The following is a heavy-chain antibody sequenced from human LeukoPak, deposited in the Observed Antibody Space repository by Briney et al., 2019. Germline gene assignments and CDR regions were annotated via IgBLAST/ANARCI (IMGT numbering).Heavy chain of an antibody. CDR2: ISKSRSYI. CDR1: GFTFSSYN. Sequence: GGSLRLSCAASGFTFSSYNMNCLRQAPGKGLECFSSISKSRSYIYYEESVKGRFTICRDNAKTSLYLQMNSLRAEDTAVYYCAELGITMLGGVWGKGTTVTISS. D-gene: IGHD3-10*02. J-gene: IGHJ6*04. CDR3: AELGITMLGGV. V-gene: IGHV3-21*01.